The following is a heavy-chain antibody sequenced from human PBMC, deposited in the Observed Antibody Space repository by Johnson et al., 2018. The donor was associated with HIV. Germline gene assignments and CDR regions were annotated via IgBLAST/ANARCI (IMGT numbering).Heavy chain of an antibody. CDR1: GFTSSSYA. J-gene: IGHJ3*02. CDR3: ARDWNEYSSSDGAFDI. V-gene: IGHV3-30*14. D-gene: IGHD6-6*01. Sequence: QMLLVESGGGVVQPGRSLRLSCAASGFTSSSYAMHWVRQAPGKGLEWVALISYDGSNKYYADSVKGRFIISRDSSKNTLYLQMNSLRAEDTAVYYCARDWNEYSSSDGAFDIWGQGTMVTVSS. CDR2: ISYDGSNK.